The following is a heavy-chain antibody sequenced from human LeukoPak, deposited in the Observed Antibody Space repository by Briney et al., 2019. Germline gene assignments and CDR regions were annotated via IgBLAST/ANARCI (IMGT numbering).Heavy chain of an antibody. Sequence: GGSLRLSCAASGFTFSSYWMHWVRHAPGKGLVWVSRINSDGSSTSYADSVKGRFTISRDNAKNTLYLQMNSLRAEDTAVYYCARSEWELLPADYWGQGTLVTVSS. CDR2: INSDGSST. CDR1: GFTFSSYW. J-gene: IGHJ4*02. D-gene: IGHD1-26*01. CDR3: ARSEWELLPADY. V-gene: IGHV3-74*01.